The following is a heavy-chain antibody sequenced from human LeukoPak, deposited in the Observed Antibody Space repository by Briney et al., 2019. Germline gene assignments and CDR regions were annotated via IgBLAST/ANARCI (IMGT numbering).Heavy chain of an antibody. D-gene: IGHD2/OR15-2a*01. CDR3: ARGRDSTTLLRYGMDV. Sequence: PSETLSLTCAVYGGSFSGYYWSWIRQPPGKGRERIGEINHSGSTNYNPSLKSRVTISVDTSKNQFSLKLSSVTAADTAVYYCARGRDSTTLLRYGMDVWGKGTTVTVSS. V-gene: IGHV4-34*01. CDR1: GGSFSGYY. CDR2: INHSGST. J-gene: IGHJ6*04.